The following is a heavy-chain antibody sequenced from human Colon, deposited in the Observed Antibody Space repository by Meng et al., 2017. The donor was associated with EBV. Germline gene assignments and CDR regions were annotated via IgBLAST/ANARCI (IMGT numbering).Heavy chain of an antibody. D-gene: IGHD6-19*01. Sequence: VHLKGSGPGLVKPAHTRSLTCTVSGGSVSSGGYYWTWIRQHPGKGLEWFGHIYYSGSTFYNPSLKRRVIISIDTSKNQFSLNLRSVTAADTAVYYCARVSSGWDYFDYWGQGTLVTVSS. J-gene: IGHJ4*02. CDR1: GGSVSSGGYY. V-gene: IGHV4-31*03. CDR3: ARVSSGWDYFDY. CDR2: IYYSGST.